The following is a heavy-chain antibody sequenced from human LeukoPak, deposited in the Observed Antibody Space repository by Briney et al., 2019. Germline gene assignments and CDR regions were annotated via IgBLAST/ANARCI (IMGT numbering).Heavy chain of an antibody. J-gene: IGHJ3*02. CDR2: ISGTADSK. Sequence: GSLRLSCAASGFTFSSYSMNWVRQAPGKGLEWVSIISGTADSKYYADSVKGRFTISRDNPRSTLYLEMKSLRAEDTAVYYCAKADATIGGAFDTWGQGTMVIVSS. D-gene: IGHD3-16*01. V-gene: IGHV3-23*01. CDR1: GFTFSSYS. CDR3: AKADATIGGAFDT.